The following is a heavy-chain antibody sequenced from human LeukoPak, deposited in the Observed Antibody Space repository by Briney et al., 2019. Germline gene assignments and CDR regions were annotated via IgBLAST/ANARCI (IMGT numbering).Heavy chain of an antibody. CDR3: TPANGDY. CDR2: IRSKAYGGTT. Sequence: GGSLRLSCTASGFTFGDYAMSWVRQAPGKGLEWVGFIRSKAYGGTTEYAASVKGRFTISRDDSKSVAYLQMNSLKTEDTAVYYCTPANGDYWGQGTLVTVSS. D-gene: IGHD1-1*01. CDR1: GFTFGDYA. J-gene: IGHJ4*02. V-gene: IGHV3-49*04.